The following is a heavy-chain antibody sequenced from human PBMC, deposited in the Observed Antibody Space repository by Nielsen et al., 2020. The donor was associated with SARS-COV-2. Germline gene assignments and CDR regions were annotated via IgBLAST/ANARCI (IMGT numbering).Heavy chain of an antibody. J-gene: IGHJ5*02. D-gene: IGHD4-17*01. CDR1: GFTFSSYG. CDR2: ISYDGSNK. Sequence: GGSLRLSCAASGFTFSSYGMHWVRQAPGKGLEWVAVISYDGSNKYYADSVKGRFTISRDNSKNTLYLQMNSLRAEDTAVYYCARDGQTTVTTNWFDPWGQGTLVTVSS. V-gene: IGHV3-30*03. CDR3: ARDGQTTVTTNWFDP.